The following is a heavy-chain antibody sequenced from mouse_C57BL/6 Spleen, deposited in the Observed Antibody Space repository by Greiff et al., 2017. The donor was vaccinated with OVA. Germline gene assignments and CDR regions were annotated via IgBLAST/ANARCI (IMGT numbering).Heavy chain of an antibody. V-gene: IGHV5-6*01. D-gene: IGHD4-1*01. Sequence: EVQLKESGGDLVKPGGSLKLSCAASGFTFSSYGMSWVRQTPDKRLEWVATISSGGSYTYYPDSVKGRFTISRDNAKNTLYLQMSSLKSEDTAMYYCARPGWDEYFDVWGTGTTVTVSS. CDR2: ISSGGSYT. CDR3: ARPGWDEYFDV. J-gene: IGHJ1*03. CDR1: GFTFSSYG.